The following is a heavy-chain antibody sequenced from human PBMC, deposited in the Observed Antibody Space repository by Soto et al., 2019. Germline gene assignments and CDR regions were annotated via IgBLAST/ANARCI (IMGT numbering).Heavy chain of an antibody. V-gene: IGHV3-30*18. J-gene: IGHJ4*02. CDR1: GFPFSSYG. CDR2: ISYDGSNK. CDR3: AKDREVDYDFWSGYDFDY. D-gene: IGHD3-3*01. Sequence: GGSLRLSCASSGFPFSSYGMHWVRQAPGKGLEWVAVISYDGSNKYYADSVKGRFTISRDNSKNTLYLQMNSLRAEGTAVYYCAKDREVDYDFWSGYDFDYWGQGTLVTVSS.